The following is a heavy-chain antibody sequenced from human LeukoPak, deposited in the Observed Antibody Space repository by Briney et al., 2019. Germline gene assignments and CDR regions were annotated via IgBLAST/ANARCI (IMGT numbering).Heavy chain of an antibody. J-gene: IGHJ3*02. CDR3: ARDRSVVRFLEWLLDAFDI. V-gene: IGHV3-21*01. CDR1: GFTFSSYA. D-gene: IGHD3-3*01. CDR2: ISSSSSYM. Sequence: GGSLRLSCAASGFTFSSYAMSWVRQAPGKGLEWVSSISSSSSYMYYADSVKGRFTISRDNAKNSLYLQMNSLRAEDTAVYYCARDRSVVRFLEWLLDAFDIWGQGTMVTVSS.